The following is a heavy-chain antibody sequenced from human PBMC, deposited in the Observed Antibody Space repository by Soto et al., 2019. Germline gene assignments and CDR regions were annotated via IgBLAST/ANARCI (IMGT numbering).Heavy chain of an antibody. Sequence: EVPLVESGGGLVQPGGSLRLSCAASGITFSSYWMSWVRQAPGKGLEWVANIKQDGSEKFYVDSVKGRFTISRDNAPNSLYLLMNSLRAEDTDVYYCARALSYGKIWGQGTMVTVSS. CDR2: IKQDGSEK. CDR1: GITFSSYW. CDR3: ARALSYGKI. D-gene: IGHD5-18*01. V-gene: IGHV3-7*04. J-gene: IGHJ3*02.